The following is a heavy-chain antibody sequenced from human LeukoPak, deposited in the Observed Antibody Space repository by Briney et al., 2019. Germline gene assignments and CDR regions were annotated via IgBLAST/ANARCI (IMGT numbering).Heavy chain of an antibody. V-gene: IGHV3-21*01. CDR2: ISSSSSYI. CDR3: ARGRNSNYVSNWFDP. CDR1: GFTFSSYS. J-gene: IGHJ5*02. D-gene: IGHD4-11*01. Sequence: GGSLRLSCAASGFTFSSYSMNWVRQAPGKGLEWVSSISSSSSYIYYADSVKGRFTISRDNAKNLLYLQMNSLRAEDTAVYYCARGRNSNYVSNWFDPWGQGTLVTVSS.